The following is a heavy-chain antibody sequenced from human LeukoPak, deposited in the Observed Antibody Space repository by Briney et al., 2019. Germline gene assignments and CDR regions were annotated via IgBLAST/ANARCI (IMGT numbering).Heavy chain of an antibody. V-gene: IGHV3-7*01. CDR1: GFTFSSNW. Sequence: VGSLRLSCAASGFTFSSNWMGWVRQAPGKGLEWVANINEAGNEKYYGDSVTGRFTIARDNANKLLDLQMNSLRGDDSAVYYCVRDDGSLIGRDWGQGTMVTVSS. CDR2: INEAGNEK. J-gene: IGHJ3*01. CDR3: VRDDGSLIGRD. D-gene: IGHD2/OR15-2a*01.